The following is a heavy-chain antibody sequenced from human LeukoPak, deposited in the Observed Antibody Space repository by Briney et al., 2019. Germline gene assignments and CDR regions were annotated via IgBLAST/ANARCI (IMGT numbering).Heavy chain of an antibody. CDR1: GFTFSSYS. CDR3: ARDSASIAAAVYWFFDL. Sequence: GGSLRLSCAASGFTFSSYSMNWVRQAPGKGLEWVSYISSSSSTIYYADSVKGRFTISRDNAKNSLYLQMNSLRAEDTAVYYCARDSASIAAAVYWFFDLWGRGTLVTVSS. CDR2: ISSSSSTI. J-gene: IGHJ2*01. D-gene: IGHD6-25*01. V-gene: IGHV3-48*01.